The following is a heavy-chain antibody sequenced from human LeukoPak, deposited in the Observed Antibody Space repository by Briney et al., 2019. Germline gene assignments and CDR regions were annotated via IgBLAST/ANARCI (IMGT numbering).Heavy chain of an antibody. J-gene: IGHJ5*02. V-gene: IGHV1-69*01. CDR2: IIPIFGTA. D-gene: IGHD5-18*01. CDR1: GGTFSSYA. Sequence: SVTVSCKASGGTFSSYAISWVRQAPGQGLEWMGGIIPIFGTANYTQKFQGRVTITADESTSTAYMELSSLRSEDTAVYYCARDPGYSYGLNWFDPWGQGTLVTVSS. CDR3: ARDPGYSYGLNWFDP.